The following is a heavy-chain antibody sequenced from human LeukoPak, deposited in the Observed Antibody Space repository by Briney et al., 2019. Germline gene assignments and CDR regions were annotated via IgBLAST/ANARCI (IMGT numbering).Heavy chain of an antibody. V-gene: IGHV4-59*01. CDR1: GGSISSYY. Sequence: SETPSLTCTVSGGSISSYYWSWIRQPPGKGLEWIGYIYYSGSTNYNPSLKSRVTISVDTSKNQFSLKLSSVTAADTAVYYCARRKGLVAFDIWGQGTMVTVSS. CDR2: IYYSGST. J-gene: IGHJ3*02. D-gene: IGHD1-14*01. CDR3: ARRKGLVAFDI.